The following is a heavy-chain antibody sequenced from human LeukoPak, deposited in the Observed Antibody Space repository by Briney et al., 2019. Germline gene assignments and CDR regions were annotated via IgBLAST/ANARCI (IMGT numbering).Heavy chain of an antibody. V-gene: IGHV3-21*01. Sequence: GGSLRLSCAASGFTFSSYSMNWVRQAPGKGLEWVSSISSSSSYIYYADSVKGRFTISRDNAKNSLYLQMNSLRAEDTAVYYCARDLGDGQNYPHDYWGQGTLVTVSS. CDR2: ISSSSSYI. CDR1: GFTFSSYS. CDR3: ARDLGDGQNYPHDY. J-gene: IGHJ4*02. D-gene: IGHD5-24*01.